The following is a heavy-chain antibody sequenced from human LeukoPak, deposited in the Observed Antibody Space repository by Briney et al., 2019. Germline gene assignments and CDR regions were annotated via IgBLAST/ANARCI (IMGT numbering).Heavy chain of an antibody. CDR1: GGSISSSSYY. V-gene: IGHV4-39*07. J-gene: IGHJ5*02. CDR3: ARDLEPHYYGSGSYRFDWFDP. D-gene: IGHD3-10*01. CDR2: IYYSGST. Sequence: SETLSLTCTVSGGSISSSSYYWGWIRQPPGKGLEWIGFIYYSGSTYYNPSLKSRVTISVDTSKNQFSLKLSSVTAADTAVYYCARDLEPHYYGSGSYRFDWFDPWGQGTLVTVSS.